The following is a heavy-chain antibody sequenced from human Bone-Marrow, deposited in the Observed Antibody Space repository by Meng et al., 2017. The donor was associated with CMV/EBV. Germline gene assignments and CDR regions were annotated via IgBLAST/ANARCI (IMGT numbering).Heavy chain of an antibody. J-gene: IGHJ2*01. CDR1: GFTFSSTW. Sequence: SGFTFSSTWMPWVRQAPGKGLEWVSRIGSDGSSTTYTDSVKGRYTISRDNAKNTLYLQMNSLRAEDTAVYYCARVGAGVLGDWYFDLWGRGTLVTVSS. V-gene: IGHV3-74*01. CDR2: IGSDGSST. CDR3: ARVGAGVLGDWYFDL. D-gene: IGHD2-8*02.